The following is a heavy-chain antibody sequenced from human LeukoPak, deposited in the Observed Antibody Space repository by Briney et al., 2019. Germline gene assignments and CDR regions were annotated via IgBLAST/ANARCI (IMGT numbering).Heavy chain of an antibody. D-gene: IGHD3-3*01. CDR2: IYYSRST. V-gene: IGHV4-39*07. Sequence: SETLSLTCTVSGGSISSSYYYWGWIRQPPGKGLEWIGSIYYSRSTYYNPSLKSRVTISVDTSKNQFSLKLSSVTAADTAVYYCARKLGGYYDFWSGYYDYWGQGTLVTVSS. CDR1: GGSISSSYYY. J-gene: IGHJ4*02. CDR3: ARKLGGYYDFWSGYYDY.